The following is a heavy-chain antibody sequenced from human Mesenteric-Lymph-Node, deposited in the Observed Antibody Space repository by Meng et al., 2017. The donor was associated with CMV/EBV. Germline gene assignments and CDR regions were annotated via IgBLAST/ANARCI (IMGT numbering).Heavy chain of an antibody. CDR2: INHSGRT. D-gene: IGHD5-12*01. J-gene: IGHJ4*02. Sequence: TCAVYGGSFSGYDWSWIRQPPGKGLEWIGEINHSGRTNYNPSLKSRVTISVDTSKNQFSLKLSSVTAADTAVYYCARDNIVATAFDYWGQGTLVTVSS. V-gene: IGHV4-34*01. CDR3: ARDNIVATAFDY. CDR1: GGSFSGYD.